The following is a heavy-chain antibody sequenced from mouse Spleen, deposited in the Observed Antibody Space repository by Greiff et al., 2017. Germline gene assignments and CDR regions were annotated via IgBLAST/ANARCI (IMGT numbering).Heavy chain of an antibody. Sequence: EVMLVESGGGLVKPGGSLKLSCAASGFTFSDYGMHWVRQAPEKGLEWVAYISSGSSTIYYADTVKGRFTISRDNAKHTLFLQMTSLRSEDTAMYYCARPGYGSRGWYFDVWGAGTTVTVSS. CDR3: ARPGYGSRGWYFDV. D-gene: IGHD1-1*01. V-gene: IGHV5-17*01. CDR2: ISSGSSTI. CDR1: GFTFSDYG. J-gene: IGHJ1*01.